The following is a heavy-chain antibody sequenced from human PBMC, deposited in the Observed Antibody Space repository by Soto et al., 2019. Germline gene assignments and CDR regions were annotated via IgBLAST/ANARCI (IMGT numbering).Heavy chain of an antibody. CDR1: GGSISSSSYY. D-gene: IGHD7-27*01. J-gene: IGHJ4*02. Sequence: SETLSLTCTVSGGSISSSSYYWGWIRQPPGKGLEWIGSIYYSGSTYYNPSLKSRVTISVDTSKNQFSLKLSSVTAADTAVYYCARDLGYFDYWGQGTLVTVSS. CDR2: IYYSGST. CDR3: ARDLGYFDY. V-gene: IGHV4-39*07.